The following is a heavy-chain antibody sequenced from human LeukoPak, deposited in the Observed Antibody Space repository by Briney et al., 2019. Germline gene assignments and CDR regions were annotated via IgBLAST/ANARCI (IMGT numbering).Heavy chain of an antibody. CDR2: IIPLLGIA. V-gene: IGHV1-69*04. CDR1: GGTFSSYA. CDR3: ARPRSSGYYDDAFDI. J-gene: IGHJ3*02. D-gene: IGHD3-22*01. Sequence: AASLKISCTASGGTFSSYAISWVRQAPGQGLERMGRIIPLLGIAKYVQKCQGRDTTTADKPTRADSTGRRSRSSVDTGAYCCARPRSSGYYDDAFDIWGQGTMVTVSS.